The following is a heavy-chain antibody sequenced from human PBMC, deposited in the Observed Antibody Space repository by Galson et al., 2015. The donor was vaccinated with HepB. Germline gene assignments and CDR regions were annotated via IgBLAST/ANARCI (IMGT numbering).Heavy chain of an antibody. CDR1: GFTFSSFG. D-gene: IGHD1-1*01. J-gene: IGHJ4*02. CDR2: IWFDGSNK. CDR3: ARDVLDPYYFDY. V-gene: IGHV3-33*01. Sequence: SLRLSCAASGFTFSSFGMHWVRQAPGKGLEWVGVIWFDGSNKYYADSVKGRFTISRDNSKNTLYLQMNSLRAEDTAVYYCARDVLDPYYFDYWGQGTLVTVSS.